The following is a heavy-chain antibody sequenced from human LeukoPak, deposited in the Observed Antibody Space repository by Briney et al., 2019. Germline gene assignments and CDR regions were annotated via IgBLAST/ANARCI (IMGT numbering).Heavy chain of an antibody. V-gene: IGHV3-7*05. CDR3: ATAARRIDY. J-gene: IGHJ4*02. D-gene: IGHD6-25*01. CDR1: GFRISTYW. CDR2: INGDGREI. Sequence: GGSLRLSCAASGFRISTYWMSWVRQAPGKGREWVGNINGDGREIYYVDSVKGRFTISRDNAKNSLYLQMNSLRAEDTAVHYCATAARRIDYWRQGILVSVS.